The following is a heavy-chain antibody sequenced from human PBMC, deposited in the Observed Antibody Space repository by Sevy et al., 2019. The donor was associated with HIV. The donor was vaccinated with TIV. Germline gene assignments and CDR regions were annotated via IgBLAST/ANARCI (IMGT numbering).Heavy chain of an antibody. J-gene: IGHJ4*02. CDR3: TTDSKKRRLSALLDY. CDR2: IKSKTDSGTT. CDR1: GFTLSNAW. V-gene: IGHV3-15*01. Sequence: GGSLRLSCAASGFTLSNAWMSWVRQAPGKGLEWVGRIKSKTDSGTTNNAAPVKGRLPISRDDSKNTLYLQMNSLKTEDTAIYYCTTDSKKRRLSALLDYWGQGTLVTVSS.